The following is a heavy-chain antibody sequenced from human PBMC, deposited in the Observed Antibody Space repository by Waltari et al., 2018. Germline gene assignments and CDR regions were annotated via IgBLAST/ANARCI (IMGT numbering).Heavy chain of an antibody. J-gene: IGHJ4*02. CDR1: GFTFRSYW. CDR2: IKHDGSEK. V-gene: IGHV3-7*04. CDR3: AREGGNYGY. D-gene: IGHD1-26*01. Sequence: EVQLVESGGGLVQPGGSLRLSCAASGFTFRSYWMTWVRQAPGKGLEWVANIKHDGSEKYYVDSVKGRFTISRDNAKNSLFLQMNSLRAEDTAVYYCAREGGNYGYWGQGTLVTVSS.